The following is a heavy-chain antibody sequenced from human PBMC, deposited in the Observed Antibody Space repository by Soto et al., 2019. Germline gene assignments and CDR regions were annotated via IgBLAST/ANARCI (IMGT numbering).Heavy chain of an antibody. CDR2: IRGKAYGGTT. D-gene: IGHD5-12*01. CDR1: VFTVGAYA. CDR3: SRVGWGYDYHYFDY. Sequence: GSLRLSCTASVFTVGAYAMSWFRQGPGKGLEWVGFIRGKAYGGTTEYAASVRGRFTISSDDSKSIAYLQMNSLKTEDTAAYYCSRVGWGYDYHYFDYWGQGTPVTVSS. J-gene: IGHJ4*02. V-gene: IGHV3-49*03.